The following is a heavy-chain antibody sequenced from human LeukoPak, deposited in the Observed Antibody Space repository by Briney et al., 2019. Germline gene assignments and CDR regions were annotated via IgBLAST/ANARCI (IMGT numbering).Heavy chain of an antibody. V-gene: IGHV1-18*04. CDR2: ISAYNGNT. Sequence: ASVKVSCKASGYTFTSYGISWVRQAPGQGLEWMGWISAYNGNTNYAQKLQGRVTMTTDTSTSTAYMELRSLRSDDTAAYYCARPQYYYGSGSYGGGYYFDYWGQGTLVTVSS. CDR1: GYTFTSYG. J-gene: IGHJ4*02. CDR3: ARPQYYYGSGSYGGGYYFDY. D-gene: IGHD3-10*01.